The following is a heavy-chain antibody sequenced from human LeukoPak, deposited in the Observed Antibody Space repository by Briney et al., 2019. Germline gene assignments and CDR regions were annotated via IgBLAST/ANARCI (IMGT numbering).Heavy chain of an antibody. J-gene: IGHJ6*03. CDR2: IIPIFGTA. Sequence: GASEKVSCKASGGTFSSYAISWVRQAPGQGLEWMGGIIPIFGTANYAQKFQGRVTITADKSASTAYMELSSLRSEDTAVYYCARSLVRGVKGYMDVWGKGTTVTVSS. CDR3: ARSLVRGVKGYMDV. V-gene: IGHV1-69*06. CDR1: GGTFSSYA. D-gene: IGHD3-10*01.